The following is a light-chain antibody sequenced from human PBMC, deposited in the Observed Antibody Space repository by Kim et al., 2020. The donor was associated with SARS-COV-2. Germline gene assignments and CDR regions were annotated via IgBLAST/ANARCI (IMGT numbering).Light chain of an antibody. V-gene: IGKV1-39*01. CDR3: QQNYNTPWT. Sequence: DIQMTQSPSSLSASVGDRVTITCRASQSISNFLNWYQQKPGKAPNLLVYAVSSLHIGVPSRFSGSGSGTDFTLTISTLQAEDFATYYSQQNYNTPWTFGQRTKVDIK. CDR1: QSISNF. J-gene: IGKJ1*01. CDR2: AVS.